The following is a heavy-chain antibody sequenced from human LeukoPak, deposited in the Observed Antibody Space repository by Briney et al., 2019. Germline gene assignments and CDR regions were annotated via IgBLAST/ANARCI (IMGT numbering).Heavy chain of an antibody. CDR2: MNPNSGNT. CDR3: ARDGGGSYLSHFDY. V-gene: IGHV1-8*01. CDR1: GYTFTSYD. D-gene: IGHD1-26*01. J-gene: IGHJ4*02. Sequence: ASVKVSCKASGYTFTSYDINWVRQATGQGLEWMGWMNPNSGNTGYAQKFQGRVTMTRNTSISTAYMELSSLRAEDTAVYYCARDGGGSYLSHFDYWGQGTLVTVSS.